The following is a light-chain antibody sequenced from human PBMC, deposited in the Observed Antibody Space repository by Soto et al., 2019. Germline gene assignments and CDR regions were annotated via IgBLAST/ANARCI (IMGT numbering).Light chain of an antibody. CDR1: QSLVLSDGNTY. V-gene: IGKV2-30*01. J-gene: IGKJ2*01. Sequence: DVVLTQSPLSLPVTLGQPASMSCRSSQSLVLSDGNTYLNWFQQRPGPSPRRLIYKISNRDSGVLGRFSGSGSGADFSLKISRVEAEDVVISYCMQGAHWPYTFGQGTKLEIK. CDR2: KIS. CDR3: MQGAHWPYT.